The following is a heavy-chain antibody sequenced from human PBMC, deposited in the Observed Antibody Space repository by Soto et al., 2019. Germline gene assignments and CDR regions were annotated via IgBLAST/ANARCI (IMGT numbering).Heavy chain of an antibody. CDR1: GGSFSGYY. CDR2: INHSGST. D-gene: IGHD2-2*01. CDR3: ARGPSRYCSSTSCYQRVRYYGMDV. J-gene: IGHJ6*02. V-gene: IGHV4-34*01. Sequence: QVQLQQWGAGLLKPSETLSLTCAVYGGSFSGYYWSWIRQPPGKGLEWIGEINHSGSTNYNPSLKSRFTISVDTSKNQFSLKLSTVTAADTAVYYCARGPSRYCSSTSCYQRVRYYGMDVWGQGTTVTVSS.